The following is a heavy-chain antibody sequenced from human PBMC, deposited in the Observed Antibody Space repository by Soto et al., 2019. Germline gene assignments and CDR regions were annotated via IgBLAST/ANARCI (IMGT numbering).Heavy chain of an antibody. V-gene: IGHV3-23*01. CDR2: ITDSGGTT. D-gene: IGHD6-19*01. CDR1: GFTFNSNV. J-gene: IGHJ4*02. CDR3: AKGGTSSTSGWYSAYS. Sequence: GGSLRLSCAASGFTFNSNVMTWVRQAPGKGLEWVSSITDSGGTTRYTDSVKGRFTISRDNSKNTLYLQMNSLRAEDTAVYYCAKGGTSSTSGWYSAYSWGQGTLVTVSS.